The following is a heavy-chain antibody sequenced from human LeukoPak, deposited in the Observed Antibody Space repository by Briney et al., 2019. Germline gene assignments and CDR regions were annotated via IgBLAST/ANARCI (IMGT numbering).Heavy chain of an antibody. V-gene: IGHV3-23*01. CDR2: ISGSGGST. Sequence: GGSLRLSCAASGFTFSSYAMSWVRQAPGKGLEWVSAISGSGGSTYYADSVKGRFTISGDNSKNTLYLQMNSLRAEDTAVYYCAKEGQNIVVVPADSPYFDYWGQGTLVTVSS. CDR1: GFTFSSYA. D-gene: IGHD2-2*01. J-gene: IGHJ4*02. CDR3: AKEGQNIVVVPADSPYFDY.